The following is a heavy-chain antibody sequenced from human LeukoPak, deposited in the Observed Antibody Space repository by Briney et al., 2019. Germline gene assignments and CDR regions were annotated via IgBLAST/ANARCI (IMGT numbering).Heavy chain of an antibody. D-gene: IGHD3-22*01. V-gene: IGHV3-23*01. Sequence: GGSLRLSCAASGFTFSSYAMSWVRQAPGKGLEWVSGISGSGDNVYYADSVKGRFTISRDNSKNTLYVQVNSLGTEDTAAYYCAKGSYYDSSGSFYFDYWGQGTLVTVSS. CDR2: ISGSGDNV. CDR3: AKGSYYDSSGSFYFDY. J-gene: IGHJ4*02. CDR1: GFTFSSYA.